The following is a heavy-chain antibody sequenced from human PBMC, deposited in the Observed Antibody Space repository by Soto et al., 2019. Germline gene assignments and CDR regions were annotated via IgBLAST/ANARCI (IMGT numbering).Heavy chain of an antibody. D-gene: IGHD6-6*01. J-gene: IGHJ6*02. Sequence: QVQLVESGGGVVQPGRSLRLSCAASGFTFSSYGMHWVHQAPGKGLEWVAVIWYDGSNKYYADSVKGRFTISRDNSKNTLYLQMNSLRAEDTAVYYCARAGSSNYYGMAVWGQGTTVTVSS. V-gene: IGHV3-33*01. CDR2: IWYDGSNK. CDR1: GFTFSSYG. CDR3: ARAGSSNYYGMAV.